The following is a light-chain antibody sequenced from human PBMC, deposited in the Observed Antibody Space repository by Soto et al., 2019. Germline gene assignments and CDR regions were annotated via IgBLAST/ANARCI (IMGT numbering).Light chain of an antibody. CDR3: QQYNSYSQT. Sequence: DIQMTQSPSTLSASVGDRVTITCRASQSISSWLAWYQQKPGKAPKLLIYDASSLESGVPSRFSGSGSGTEFTLTISSLQPDDSASYYCQQYNSYSQTFGQGTQVEIK. V-gene: IGKV1-5*01. CDR2: DAS. J-gene: IGKJ1*01. CDR1: QSISSW.